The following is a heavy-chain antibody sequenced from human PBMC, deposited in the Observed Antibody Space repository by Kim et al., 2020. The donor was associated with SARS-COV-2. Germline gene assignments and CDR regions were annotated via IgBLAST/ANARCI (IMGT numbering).Heavy chain of an antibody. D-gene: IGHD6-13*01. Sequence: GGSLRLSCGASGFTFSMSAMAWVRQAPGKGLEWVSGISGSGSSTYYADSVKGRFTISRDNSKHTLYLQMNSLRAEDTAVYYCAKEEQQLVKYWGQGTLV. CDR3: AKEEQQLVKY. J-gene: IGHJ4*02. CDR2: ISGSGSST. V-gene: IGHV3-23*01. CDR1: GFTFSMSA.